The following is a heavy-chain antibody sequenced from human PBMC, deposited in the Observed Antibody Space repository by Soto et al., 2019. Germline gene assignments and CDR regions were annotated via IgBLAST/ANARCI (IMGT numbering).Heavy chain of an antibody. CDR1: GFTFSDYY. Sequence: GGSLRLSCAASGFTFSDYYMSWIRQAPGKGLEWVSYISSSSSYTNYADSVKGRFTISRDNAKNSLYLQMNSLRAEDTAVYYCARVPRFTISSHFDYWGQGTLVTVSS. V-gene: IGHV3-11*06. D-gene: IGHD3-3*01. CDR2: ISSSSSYT. CDR3: ARVPRFTISSHFDY. J-gene: IGHJ4*02.